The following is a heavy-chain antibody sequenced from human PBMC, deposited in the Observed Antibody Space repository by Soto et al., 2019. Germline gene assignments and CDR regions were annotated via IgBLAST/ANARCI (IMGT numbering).Heavy chain of an antibody. CDR3: AAWAEGATEVH. CDR2: IWYDASKQ. CDR1: GFSFSVYG. V-gene: IGHV3-33*01. J-gene: IGHJ4*02. Sequence: GSLRLSCETSGFSFSVYGMHWVRQAPGKGLEWVAVIWYDASKQFYAASVEGRFTISRDNSKAILYLQMNSLRAEDTAVYYCAAWAEGATEVHWGQGTLVTVSS. D-gene: IGHD2-15*01.